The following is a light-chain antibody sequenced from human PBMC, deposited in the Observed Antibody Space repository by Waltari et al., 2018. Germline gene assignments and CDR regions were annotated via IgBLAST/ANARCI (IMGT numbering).Light chain of an antibody. J-gene: IGKJ1*01. CDR3: QQYSNWPPWT. Sequence: VMTQSPVTLSGSAGETATLSCRASQSDINKLAWYQHKPGQAPRLVMYAASTWASCLPARFSGTGSEREFSLTINSLQSEDVAIYYCQQYSNWPPWTFGQGTTVEIK. CDR1: QSDINK. V-gene: IGKV3-15*01. CDR2: AAS.